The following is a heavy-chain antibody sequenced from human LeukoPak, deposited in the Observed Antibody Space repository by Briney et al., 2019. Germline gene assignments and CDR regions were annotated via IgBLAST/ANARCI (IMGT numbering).Heavy chain of an antibody. Sequence: AASVKVSCKASGYTFTGYYMHWVRQAPGQGLEWMGWINPNSGGTNFAQKFQGRVTMTRDTSISTAYMELSRLRSDDTAVYYCARISYYDTSGYPGDDYWGQGTLVTVSS. V-gene: IGHV1-2*02. CDR2: INPNSGGT. D-gene: IGHD3-22*01. CDR3: ARISYYDTSGYPGDDY. J-gene: IGHJ4*02. CDR1: GYTFTGYY.